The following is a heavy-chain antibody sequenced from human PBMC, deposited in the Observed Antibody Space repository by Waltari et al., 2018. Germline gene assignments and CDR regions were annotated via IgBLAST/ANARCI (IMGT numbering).Heavy chain of an antibody. V-gene: IGHV3-33*01. D-gene: IGHD1-26*01. CDR3: ARDPRGGSYPGDY. CDR1: GFTLSSYG. Sequence: QVQLVESGGGVVQPGRSLRLSCAASGFTLSSYGMHGVRPAPGKGLEWVAVIWYDGSNKYYADSVKGRFTISRDNSKNTLYLQMNSLRAEDTAVYYCARDPRGGSYPGDYWGQGTLVTVSS. CDR2: IWYDGSNK. J-gene: IGHJ4*02.